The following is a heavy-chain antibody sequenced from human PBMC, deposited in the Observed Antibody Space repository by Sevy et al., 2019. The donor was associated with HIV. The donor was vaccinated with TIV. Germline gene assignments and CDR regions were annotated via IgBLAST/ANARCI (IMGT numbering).Heavy chain of an antibody. Sequence: GGSLRLSCVASGFTFSSYEMNWVRQAPGKGLEWVSYISNGGSDIHYSDSLRGRFTINRDNAKNSLFLQMNSLRADETAVYYCANDLAPSATTVARFDYWGQGTLVTVSS. D-gene: IGHD4-17*01. CDR3: ANDLAPSATTVARFDY. J-gene: IGHJ4*02. CDR2: ISNGGSDI. V-gene: IGHV3-48*03. CDR1: GFTFSSYE.